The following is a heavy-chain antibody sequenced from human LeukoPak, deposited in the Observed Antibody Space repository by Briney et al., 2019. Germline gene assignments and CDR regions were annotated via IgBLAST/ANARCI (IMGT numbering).Heavy chain of an antibody. CDR1: GFTFSSYW. J-gene: IGHJ4*02. CDR3: ARGRASGWYGHFDY. Sequence: GGSLRLSCAASGFTFSSYWMHWVRQAPGKGLVWVSRINSDGSSTSYADSVKGRFTISRDNAKNSLYLQMNSLRAEDTAVYYCARGRASGWYGHFDYWGQGTLVTVSS. D-gene: IGHD6-19*01. CDR2: INSDGSST. V-gene: IGHV3-74*01.